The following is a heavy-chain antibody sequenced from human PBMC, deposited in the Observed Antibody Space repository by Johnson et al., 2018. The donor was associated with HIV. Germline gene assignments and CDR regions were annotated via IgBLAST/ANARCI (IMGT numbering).Heavy chain of an antibody. V-gene: IGHV3-23*04. CDR2: ITGSGAIT. J-gene: IGHJ3*02. Sequence: VQLVESGGGVVQPGRSLRLSCAASGFTFSSYGMHWVRQAPGKGLEWVSAITGSGAITYYADSVKGRLTISRDNSKNTLYLQMNSMRAEDTAIYYCAKVDDLATMIVGDAFDIWGQGTMVTVSP. CDR1: GFTFSSYG. CDR3: AKVDDLATMIVGDAFDI. D-gene: IGHD5-12*01.